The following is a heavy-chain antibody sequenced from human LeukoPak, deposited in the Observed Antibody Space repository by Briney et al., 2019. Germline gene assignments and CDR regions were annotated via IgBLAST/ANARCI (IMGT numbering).Heavy chain of an antibody. J-gene: IGHJ4*02. Sequence: PSETLSLTCTVSGGSISSSGYYWGWIRQPPGKGLEWIGSIYYTGSTYYNPSLQSRVTISVDTSKNQFSLKLNPVTAADTAVYYCARLKRSGIDYWGQGTLVTVSS. D-gene: IGHD3-10*01. CDR2: IYYTGST. CDR1: GGSISSSGYY. V-gene: IGHV4-39*01. CDR3: ARLKRSGIDY.